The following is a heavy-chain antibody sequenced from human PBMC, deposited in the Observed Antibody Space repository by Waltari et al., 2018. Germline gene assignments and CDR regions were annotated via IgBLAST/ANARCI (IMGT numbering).Heavy chain of an antibody. D-gene: IGHD1-26*01. CDR2: IYYSGST. CDR1: GGSISSGGYY. CDR3: AREVEGARYFQH. Sequence: QVLLQESGPGLVKPSQTLSLTCTVSGGSISSGGYYWSWIRQHPGKGLEWIGYIYYSGSTDYNPSLKSRVTISVDTSKNQFSLKLSSVTAADTAVYYCAREVEGARYFQHWGQGTLVTVSS. J-gene: IGHJ1*01. V-gene: IGHV4-31*03.